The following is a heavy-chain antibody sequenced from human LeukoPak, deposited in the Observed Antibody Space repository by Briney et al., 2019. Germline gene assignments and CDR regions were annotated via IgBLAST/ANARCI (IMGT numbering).Heavy chain of an antibody. D-gene: IGHD4-23*01. CDR3: ARHVGHGGNAWFDP. J-gene: IGHJ5*02. CDR2: IYYSGRT. Sequence: SETLSLTCTVSGGSISSYYWSWIRQPPGKGLEWIGYIYYSGRTNYNPSLKSRVTISVDTSKNHFSLKLSSVTAADTAVYYCARHVGHGGNAWFDPWGQGTLVTVSS. V-gene: IGHV4-59*08. CDR1: GGSISSYY.